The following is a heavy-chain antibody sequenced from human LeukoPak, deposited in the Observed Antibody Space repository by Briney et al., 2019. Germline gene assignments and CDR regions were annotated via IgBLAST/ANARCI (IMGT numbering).Heavy chain of an antibody. CDR1: GFTFNSYW. J-gene: IGHJ4*02. Sequence: PGGSLSLSCAASGFTFNSYWMHWVRQAPGKGLVWVSRIDTDGSSTNYPDSVKGRFTISRDNAKNTLYLQMNSLRAEDTAVYYCARDQLRGRAYRGQGTLVTVSS. V-gene: IGHV3-74*01. CDR3: ARDQLRGRAY. CDR2: IDTDGSST. D-gene: IGHD2-2*01.